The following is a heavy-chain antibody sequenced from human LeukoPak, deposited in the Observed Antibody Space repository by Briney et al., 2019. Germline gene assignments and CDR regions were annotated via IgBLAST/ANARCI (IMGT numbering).Heavy chain of an antibody. CDR2: TRNDGTNK. J-gene: IGHJ4*02. Sequence: GGSLRLSCAVSGFTFSGYGMHWVRQAPGKGLEWVAFTRNDGTNKYYADSVKGRFTISRDNSKNTLYLQINSLRAEDTAVYYCAKDQSSFCSRSSCYALHYWGQGTLVTVSS. D-gene: IGHD2-2*01. CDR1: GFTFSGYG. V-gene: IGHV3-30*02. CDR3: AKDQSSFCSRSSCYALHY.